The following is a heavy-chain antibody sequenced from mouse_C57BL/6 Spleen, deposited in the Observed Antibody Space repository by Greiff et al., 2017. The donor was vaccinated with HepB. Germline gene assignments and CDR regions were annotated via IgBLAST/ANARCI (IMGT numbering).Heavy chain of an antibody. D-gene: IGHD3-3*01. V-gene: IGHV1-59*01. CDR1: GYTFTSYW. CDR2: IDPSDSYT. CDR3: AGGGRGYFDY. J-gene: IGHJ2*01. Sequence: VQLQQSGAELVRPGTSVKLSCKASGYTFTSYWMHWVKQRPGQGLEWIGVIDPSDSYTNYNQKFKGKATLTVDTSSSTAYMQLSSLTSEDSAVYYCAGGGRGYFDYWGQGTTLTVSS.